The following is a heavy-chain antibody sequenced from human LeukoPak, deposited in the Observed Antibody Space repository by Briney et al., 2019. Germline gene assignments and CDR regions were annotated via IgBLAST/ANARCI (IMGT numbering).Heavy chain of an antibody. V-gene: IGHV3-23*01. J-gene: IGHJ4*02. CDR1: GFTFSSYA. D-gene: IGHD5-18*01. CDR3: TTAIPRRNTAMARRYFDY. CDR2: ISGSGGST. Sequence: GGSLRLSCAASGFTFSSYAMSWVRQAPGKGLEWVSAISGSGGSTYYADSVKGRFTISRDNSKNTLYLQMNSLKTEDTAVYYCTTAIPRRNTAMARRYFDYWGQGTLVTVSS.